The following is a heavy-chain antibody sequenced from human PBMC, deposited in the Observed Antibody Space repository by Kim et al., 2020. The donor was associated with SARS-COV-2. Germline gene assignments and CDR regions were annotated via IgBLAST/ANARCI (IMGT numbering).Heavy chain of an antibody. CDR2: IYYSGTT. Sequence: SETLSLTCTVSGGSVRSSSYHWGWIRQPPGKGLEWIGSIYYSGTTYYNPSLKSRVTMSVDTSKNQFSLKLSSVTAADTALYYCARHGDKCGTGDCYTDYWGQGTLVTVSS. D-gene: IGHD2-21*02. J-gene: IGHJ4*02. V-gene: IGHV4-39*01. CDR1: GGSVRSSSYH. CDR3: ARHGDKCGTGDCYTDY.